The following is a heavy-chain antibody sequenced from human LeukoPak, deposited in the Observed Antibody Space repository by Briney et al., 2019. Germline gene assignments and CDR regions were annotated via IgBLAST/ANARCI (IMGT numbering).Heavy chain of an antibody. CDR1: GFTFRHYW. V-gene: IGHV3-7*01. CDR2: TKPDGTAE. D-gene: IGHD2-21*02. J-gene: IGHJ4*02. CDR3: VRDGDLQTSFDY. Sequence: QTGGSMRLSGAASGFTFRHYWMGWLHQAPGKGLEWVANTKPDGTAEYYADAVRGRFTTTRDNANNFLYLQMNSLRGEDTAVYYCVRDGDLQTSFDYWGEGTLVTVSS.